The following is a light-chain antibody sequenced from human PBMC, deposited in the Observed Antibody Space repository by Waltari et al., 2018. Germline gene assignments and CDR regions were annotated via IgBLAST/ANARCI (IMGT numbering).Light chain of an antibody. CDR1: QSVNSY. CDR3: QQRFTWPSIT. V-gene: IGKV3-11*01. J-gene: IGKJ5*01. CDR2: DAS. Sequence: EIVLTQSPATLSLSPGERATLSCRTSQSVNSYLACYQHKPGQAPRLLIYDASNRATGIPARFSGSGSGTDFTLTISSLEPDDFALYYCQQRFTWPSITFRQGTRLEIK.